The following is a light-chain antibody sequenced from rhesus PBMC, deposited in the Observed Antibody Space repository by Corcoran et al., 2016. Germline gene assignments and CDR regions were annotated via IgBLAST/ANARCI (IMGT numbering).Light chain of an antibody. V-gene: IGLV2-13*03. CDR3: SSYATVNTFT. J-gene: IGLJ1*01. CDR1: SSDIGGSNR. Sequence: QSAPTQSPSVSGSPGQSVTISCTGTSSDIGGSNRVSWYQLHPGKAPKVLIYEVIKRPSGVSDRFSGSKSGNTASLTISGLQAEDEADYYCSSYATVNTFTFGSGTRLTVL. CDR2: EVI.